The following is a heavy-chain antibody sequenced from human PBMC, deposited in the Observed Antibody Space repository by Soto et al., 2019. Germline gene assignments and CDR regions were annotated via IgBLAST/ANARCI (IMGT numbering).Heavy chain of an antibody. CDR3: ARDSDDYYYDSSGYVY. Sequence: QVQLVESGGGVVQPGTSLRLSCAASGFTFSSYGMHWVRQAPGKGLEWVAVIWYDGSNKYYADSVKGRFTISRDNSKNTLYLQMNSLRAEDTAVYYCARDSDDYYYDSSGYVYWGQGTLVTVSS. J-gene: IGHJ4*02. CDR1: GFTFSSYG. D-gene: IGHD3-22*01. CDR2: IWYDGSNK. V-gene: IGHV3-33*01.